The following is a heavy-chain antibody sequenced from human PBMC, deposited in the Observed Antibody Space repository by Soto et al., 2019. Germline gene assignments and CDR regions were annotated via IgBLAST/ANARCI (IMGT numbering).Heavy chain of an antibody. Sequence: PGGSLRLSCSASGFTFSSLAMHWVRQAPGKGLEYVSSISSNGVSTYYADSVKGRFTISRDNSKNTLFLQMSSLRVEDTAVYYRVKDRWVDVWGQGTTVTVSS. CDR3: VKDRWVDV. CDR1: GFTFSSLA. V-gene: IGHV3-64D*06. J-gene: IGHJ6*02. CDR2: ISSNGVST.